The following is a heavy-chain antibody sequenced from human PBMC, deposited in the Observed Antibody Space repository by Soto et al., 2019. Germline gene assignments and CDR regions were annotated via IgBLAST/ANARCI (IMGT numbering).Heavy chain of an antibody. CDR1: GYGFANYW. CDR3: GGLEDSGTVIDY. Sequence: GESLKISCEGSGYGFANYWIAWVRQMPGKGLEWMGIIFPDDSDTKYSPSFQGQVTISADRSISTAYWQWSSLKASDSAMYYCGGLEDSGTVIDYWGQGTLVTVSS. CDR2: IFPDDSDT. J-gene: IGHJ4*02. D-gene: IGHD1-26*01. V-gene: IGHV5-51*01.